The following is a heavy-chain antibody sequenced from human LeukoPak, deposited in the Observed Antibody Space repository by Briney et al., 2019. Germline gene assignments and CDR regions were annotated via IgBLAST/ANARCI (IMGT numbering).Heavy chain of an antibody. CDR3: AGLTTRYYFMDV. CDR2: IHYGGTT. V-gene: IGHV4-59*01. Sequence: SETLSLTCTVSGADISSYYWTWIRQSPGKGLEWIGYIHYGGTTNYSPSLKSRVIMSVDTAKNQFSLKMSSVTAADTAVYYCAGLTTRYYFMDVWGKGATVTVSS. J-gene: IGHJ6*03. D-gene: IGHD4-11*01. CDR1: GADISSYY.